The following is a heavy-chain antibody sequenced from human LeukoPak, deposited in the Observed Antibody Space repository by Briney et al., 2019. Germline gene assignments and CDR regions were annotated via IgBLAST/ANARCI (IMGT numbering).Heavy chain of an antibody. CDR1: GFTFSNYW. J-gene: IGHJ4*02. Sequence: GGSLRLSCAASGFTFSNYWMHWVRQAPGKGLMWVSHINSDGSTTNYADSVKGRFSISRDNAKNTLYLQMNSLRAEDTAVYYCARDSITIFGVINYWGQGTLVTVSS. D-gene: IGHD3-3*01. CDR2: INSDGSTT. V-gene: IGHV3-74*01. CDR3: ARDSITIFGVINY.